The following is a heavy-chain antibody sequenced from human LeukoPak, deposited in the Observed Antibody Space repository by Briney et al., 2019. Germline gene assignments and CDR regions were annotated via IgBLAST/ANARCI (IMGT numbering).Heavy chain of an antibody. Sequence: SETLSLTCTVSGGSISIVSGGSIRGSYWSWILQSPGKGLEWIGDTYYGGSTNHNPSLRSRVTMSVDTSKNQFSLNLSSVTAADTAVYYCARWSSGGDYWGQGTLVTVSS. D-gene: IGHD6-19*01. V-gene: IGHV4-61*08. J-gene: IGHJ4*02. CDR3: ARWSSGGDY. CDR1: GGSISIVSGGSIRGSY. CDR2: TYYGGST.